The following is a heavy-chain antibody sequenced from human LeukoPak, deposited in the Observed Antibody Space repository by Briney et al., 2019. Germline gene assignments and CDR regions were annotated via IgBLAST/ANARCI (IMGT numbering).Heavy chain of an antibody. CDR1: GFTFSSYS. D-gene: IGHD3-22*01. CDR3: ARDHDYYDSEWFDP. V-gene: IGHV3-21*01. J-gene: IGHJ5*02. Sequence: GGSLRLSCAASGFTFSSYSMNWVRQAPGKGLEWVSSISSSSSYIYYADSVKGRFTISRDNAKNSLYLQMNSLRAEDTAVYYCARDHDYYDSEWFDPWGQGTLVTVSS. CDR2: ISSSSSYI.